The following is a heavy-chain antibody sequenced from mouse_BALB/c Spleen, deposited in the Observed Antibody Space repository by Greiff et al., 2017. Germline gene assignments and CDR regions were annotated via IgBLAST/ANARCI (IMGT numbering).Heavy chain of an antibody. V-gene: IGHV1-15*01. Sequence: QVQLQQSGAELVRPGASVTLSCKASGYTFTDYEMHWVKQTPVHGLEWIGAIDPETGGTAYNQKFKGKATLTADKSSSTAYMELRSLTSEDSAVYYCTKVYYYGSSYDWGQGTTLTVSS. J-gene: IGHJ2*01. CDR3: TKVYYYGSSYD. CDR1: GYTFTDYE. CDR2: IDPETGGT. D-gene: IGHD1-1*01.